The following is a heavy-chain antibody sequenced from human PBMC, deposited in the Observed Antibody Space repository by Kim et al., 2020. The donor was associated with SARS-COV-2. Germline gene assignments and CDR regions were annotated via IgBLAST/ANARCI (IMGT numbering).Heavy chain of an antibody. CDR2: IYYSGST. CDR1: GGSISSYY. CDR3: ARDGRIAAAGWFDP. D-gene: IGHD6-13*01. V-gene: IGHV4-59*01. J-gene: IGHJ5*02. Sequence: SETLSLTCTVSGGSISSYYWSWIRQPPGKGLEWIGYIYYSGSTNYNPSLKSRVTISVDTSKNQYSLKLSSVTAADTAVYYCARDGRIAAAGWFDPWGQGTLVTVSS.